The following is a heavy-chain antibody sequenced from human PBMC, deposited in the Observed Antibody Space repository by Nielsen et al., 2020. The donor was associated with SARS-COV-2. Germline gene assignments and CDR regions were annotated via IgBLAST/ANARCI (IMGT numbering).Heavy chain of an antibody. J-gene: IGHJ6*02. V-gene: IGHV3-7*01. CDR3: AKDSRGNYYYGMDV. CDR1: GFTFSSYW. Sequence: GESLKISCAASGFTFSSYWMSWVRQAPGKGLEWVANIKQDGSEKYYVDSVKGRFTISRDNAKNSLYLQMNNLRAEDTAVYYCAKDSRGNYYYGMDVWGQGTTVTVSS. CDR2: IKQDGSEK.